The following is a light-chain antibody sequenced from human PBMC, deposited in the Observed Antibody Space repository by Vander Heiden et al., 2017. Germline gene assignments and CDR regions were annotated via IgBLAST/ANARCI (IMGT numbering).Light chain of an antibody. V-gene: IGLV2-8*01. CDR2: EVT. CDR3: SSYGGSNNLL. J-gene: IGLJ2*01. CDR1: SSDVGGYNY. Sequence: QSALTQPPSAPGSPGQAVTIPCTGTSSDVGGYNYVSWYQQNPGKAPQLMVYEVTKRPSGVPDRFSGSKSGNTAYLTVSGLQAEDEADYYCSSYGGSNNLLFGGGTKLTVL.